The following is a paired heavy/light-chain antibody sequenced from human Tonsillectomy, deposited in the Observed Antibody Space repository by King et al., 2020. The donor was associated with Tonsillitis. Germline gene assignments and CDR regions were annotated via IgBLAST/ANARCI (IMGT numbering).Heavy chain of an antibody. CDR3: ARMYDFGDNYSGMDV. J-gene: IGHJ6*02. V-gene: IGHV2-70*13. D-gene: IGHD4-17*01. Sequence: QVTLRESGPALVKPTETLTLTCTVSGFSVSSRGMSVTWVRQPPGKALEWLGLLDWEDFGYYTPSLKTRLSFSRDTSKAQVVLTMTNMDPVDTATYYCARMYDFGDNYSGMDVWGQGTTVTVS. CDR1: GFSVSSRGMS. CDR2: LDWEDFG.
Light chain of an antibody. CDR3: SAWDNSLSSWV. CDR1: RHNVGDLG. J-gene: IGLJ3*02. CDR2: RND. V-gene: IGLV10-54*01. Sequence: QAGLTQPPSVSRVLGQTATLTCTGTRHNVGDLGATWLQQHQGHPPKLLSYRNDKRPSGISERFSASRSGTTASLTIIGLQPEDEADYYWSAWDNSLSSWVFGGGTKLTVL.